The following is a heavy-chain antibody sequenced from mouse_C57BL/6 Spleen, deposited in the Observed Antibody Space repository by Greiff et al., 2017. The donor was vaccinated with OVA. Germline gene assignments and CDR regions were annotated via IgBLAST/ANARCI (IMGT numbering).Heavy chain of an antibody. D-gene: IGHD2-4*01. V-gene: IGHV1-80*01. J-gene: IGHJ4*01. CDR1: GYAFSSYW. CDR2: IYPGDGDT. Sequence: VQLVESGAELVKPGASVKISCKASGYAFSSYWMNWVKQRPGKGLEWIGQIYPGDGDTNYNGKFKGKATLTADKSSSTAYMQLSSLTSEDSAVYFCARGDYDYLYAMDYWGQGTSVTVSS. CDR3: ARGDYDYLYAMDY.